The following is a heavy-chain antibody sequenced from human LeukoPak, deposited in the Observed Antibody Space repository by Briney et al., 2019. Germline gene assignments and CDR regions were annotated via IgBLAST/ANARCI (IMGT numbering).Heavy chain of an antibody. Sequence: ASVKVSCKASGYTFTGYYIHWVRQAPGQGLEWMGWINPNSGATNYAQEFQGRVTMTRDTSISTAYMELSRLRSDDTAVYYCARDRGYSSSWPDYWGQGTLLTVSS. J-gene: IGHJ4*02. CDR1: GYTFTGYY. CDR2: INPNSGAT. CDR3: ARDRGYSSSWPDY. V-gene: IGHV1-2*02. D-gene: IGHD6-13*01.